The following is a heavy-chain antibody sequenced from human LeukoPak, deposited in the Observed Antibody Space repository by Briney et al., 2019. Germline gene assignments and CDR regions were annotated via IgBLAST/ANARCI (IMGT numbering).Heavy chain of an antibody. V-gene: IGHV4-39*01. J-gene: IGHJ2*01. CDR1: GGSISSRSYY. CDR2: IHYRGST. Sequence: PSETLSLTCTLSGGSISSRSYYWGWIRQPPGKGLEWIGTIHYRGSTFYNPSLKSRVTISVDTSKIQFSLKPSSVTASDTAVYYCASLGGYCSSVSCYQYFDLWGRGTLVTVSS. CDR3: ASLGGYCSSVSCYQYFDL. D-gene: IGHD2-2*01.